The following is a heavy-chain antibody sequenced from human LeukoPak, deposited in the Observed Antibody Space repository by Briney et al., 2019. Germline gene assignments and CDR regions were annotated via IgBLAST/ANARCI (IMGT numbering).Heavy chain of an antibody. CDR1: GDTFSSYA. Sequence: ASVKVSCKASGDTFSSYAISWVRQAPGQGLEWMGGIIPIFGTANYAQKFQGRVTITADESTSTAYMELSSLRSEDTAVYYCARDSSSWYSFDPWGQGTLVTVSS. CDR3: ARDSSSWYSFDP. V-gene: IGHV1-69*13. J-gene: IGHJ5*02. CDR2: IIPIFGTA. D-gene: IGHD6-13*01.